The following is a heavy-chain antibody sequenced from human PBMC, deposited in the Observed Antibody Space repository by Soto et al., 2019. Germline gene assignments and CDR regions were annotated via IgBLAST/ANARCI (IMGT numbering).Heavy chain of an antibody. V-gene: IGHV4-39*01. CDR2: IYYSGST. J-gene: IGHJ6*03. CDR1: GGSISSSSYY. Sequence: SETLSLTCTVSGGSISSSSYYWGWIRQPPGKGLEWIGSIYYSGSTYYNPSLKSRVTISVDTSKNQFSLKLSSVTAADTAVYYCALTNYGDYPDYYYYYYMDVWGKGTTVTVSS. CDR3: ALTNYGDYPDYYYYYYMDV. D-gene: IGHD4-17*01.